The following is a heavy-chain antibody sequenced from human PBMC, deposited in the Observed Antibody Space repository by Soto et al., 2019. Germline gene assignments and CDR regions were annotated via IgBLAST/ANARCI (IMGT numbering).Heavy chain of an antibody. J-gene: IGHJ4*02. D-gene: IGHD6-19*01. CDR3: AKEGTSGLYYLDY. V-gene: IGHV3-23*01. CDR1: GYSFSNYG. CDR2: INRNDCSP. Sequence: PGGSLRISCTASGYSFSNYGMSRVRKTPGKGLEWVSTINRNDCSPYYADSVQGRFTISRDNSRNTLYLQMNSLRAGDSAIYYCAKEGTSGLYYLDYWGQGTLVTVSS.